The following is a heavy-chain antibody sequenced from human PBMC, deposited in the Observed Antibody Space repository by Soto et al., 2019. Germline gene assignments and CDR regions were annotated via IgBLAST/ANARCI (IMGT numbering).Heavy chain of an antibody. CDR2: ISRQGGTT. V-gene: IGHV3-23*01. Sequence: EVILLESGGHLVAPGESLRLSCVASGFSFSSSALTWVRQAPGEGLEWVADISRQGGTTYYADSVKGRFIISRDNSKNTLSLQMTSLRVEDTAVYYCAKENDYSIIESNWFDAWGPGTLVTVSS. CDR3: AKENDYSIIESNWFDA. CDR1: GFSFSSSA. D-gene: IGHD4-4*01. J-gene: IGHJ5*02.